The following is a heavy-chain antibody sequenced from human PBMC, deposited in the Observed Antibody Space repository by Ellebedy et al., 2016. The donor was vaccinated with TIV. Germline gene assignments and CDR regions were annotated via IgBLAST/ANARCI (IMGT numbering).Heavy chain of an antibody. D-gene: IGHD1-26*01. CDR2: IWYDGSNK. CDR1: GFTFSSYG. V-gene: IGHV3-33*06. CDR3: AKHLEWASVPNFDY. J-gene: IGHJ4*02. Sequence: GESLKISXAASGFTFSSYGMHWVRQAPGKGLEWVAVIWYDGSNKYYADSVKGRFTISRDNSKNTLYLQMNSLRAEDTAVYYCAKHLEWASVPNFDYWGQGTLVTVSS.